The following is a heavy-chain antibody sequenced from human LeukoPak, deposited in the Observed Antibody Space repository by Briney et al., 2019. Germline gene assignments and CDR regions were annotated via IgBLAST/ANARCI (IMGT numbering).Heavy chain of an antibody. CDR3: ARDQYRSSSIVFDY. J-gene: IGHJ4*02. V-gene: IGHV3-7*01. D-gene: IGHD6-6*01. Sequence: GGSLRLSCVASGFTFSNYWMTWVRQAPGKGLEWVANIKPDGSEKNYVDSVKGRFTISRDNAKNSLYLQMSSLRVEDTAVYYCARDQYRSSSIVFDYWGQGTLVTVSS. CDR2: IKPDGSEK. CDR1: GFTFSNYW.